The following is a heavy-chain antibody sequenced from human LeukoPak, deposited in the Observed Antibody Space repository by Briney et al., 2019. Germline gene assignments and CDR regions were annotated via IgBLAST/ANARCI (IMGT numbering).Heavy chain of an antibody. CDR3: AKELLWFGEVPTSMDV. CDR2: ITRSSYI. J-gene: IGHJ6*04. V-gene: IGHV3-21*01. D-gene: IGHD3-10*01. Sequence: GGSLRLSCVASGFTFSSYSMNWVRQAPGKGLEWVSSITRSSYIYYADSVKGRFTISRDNAKNTLYLQMNSLRAEDTAVYYCAKELLWFGEVPTSMDVWGKGTTVTISS. CDR1: GFTFSSYS.